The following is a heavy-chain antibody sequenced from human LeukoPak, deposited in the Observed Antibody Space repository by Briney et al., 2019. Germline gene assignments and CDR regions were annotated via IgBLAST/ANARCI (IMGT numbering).Heavy chain of an antibody. Sequence: SETLSLTCTVSGGSISSYYWSRIRQPPGKGLEWIGYTYYSGSTNYNPSLKSRVTISVDTSRNQFSLKLSSVTAADTAVYYCARENARIAAAGTRGTRYFDLWGRGTLVTVSS. V-gene: IGHV4-59*01. CDR1: GGSISSYY. CDR3: ARENARIAAAGTRGTRYFDL. D-gene: IGHD6-13*01. J-gene: IGHJ2*01. CDR2: TYYSGST.